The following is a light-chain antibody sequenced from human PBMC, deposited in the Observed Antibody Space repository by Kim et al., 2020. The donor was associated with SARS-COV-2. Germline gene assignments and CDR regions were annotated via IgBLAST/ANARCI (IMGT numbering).Light chain of an antibody. V-gene: IGKV4-1*01. CDR3: QQLYSNLPWT. CDR1: QSILHNTYDKNY. J-gene: IGKJ1*01. CDR2: WAS. Sequence: TSTCQASQSILHNTYDKNYLAWYQKKPGQPPKLLISWASTREFGVPDRFTGGGSGTDFILPISSLQAENVAVYYCQQLYSNLPWTFGQGTKVDIK.